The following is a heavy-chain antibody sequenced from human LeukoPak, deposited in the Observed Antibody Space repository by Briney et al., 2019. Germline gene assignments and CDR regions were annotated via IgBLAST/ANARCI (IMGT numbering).Heavy chain of an antibody. CDR2: ISYDGSNK. D-gene: IGHD4-11*01. J-gene: IGHJ4*02. CDR3: AKDRPPTVNGCLDC. Sequence: RRSRRLSCAASGFTLSRFGMHWVRQAPGKGLEWVAVISYDGSNKYYADSVKGRLTISRDNSTNTLYLEMTSLRAEDTAVYYCAKDRPPTVNGCLDCCGQGSLVTVSS. V-gene: IGHV3-30*18. CDR1: GFTLSRFG.